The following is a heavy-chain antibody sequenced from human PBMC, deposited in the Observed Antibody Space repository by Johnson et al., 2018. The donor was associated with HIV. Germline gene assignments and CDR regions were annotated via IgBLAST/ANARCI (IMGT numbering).Heavy chain of an antibody. CDR2: IYSGGST. V-gene: IGHV3-53*01. CDR1: GFTVSSNY. J-gene: IGHJ3*02. Sequence: VQLVESGGGLIQPGGSLRLSCAASGFTVSSNYMSWVRQAPGKGLEWVSVIYSGGSTYYADSVKGRFTISRDNSKNTLYLQMNSLRGEDTAVYYCARGGFGELLQDDAFDIWGQGTMVTVSS. CDR3: ARGGFGELLQDDAFDI. D-gene: IGHD3-10*01.